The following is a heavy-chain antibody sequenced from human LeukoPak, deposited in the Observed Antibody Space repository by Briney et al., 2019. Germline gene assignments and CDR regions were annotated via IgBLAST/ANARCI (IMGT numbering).Heavy chain of an antibody. CDR2: INPSGGST. CDR3: ARAGPSYSGSYSDADY. J-gene: IGHJ4*02. CDR1: GYTFTSYY. V-gene: IGHV1-46*01. D-gene: IGHD1-26*01. Sequence: ASVKVSCKASGYTFTSYYLHWVRQAPGQGLEWMGIINPSGGSTSYTQKFQGGVTMTRDTSTSTVYMELSRLRSEDTAVYYCARAGPSYSGSYSDADYWGQGTLVTVSS.